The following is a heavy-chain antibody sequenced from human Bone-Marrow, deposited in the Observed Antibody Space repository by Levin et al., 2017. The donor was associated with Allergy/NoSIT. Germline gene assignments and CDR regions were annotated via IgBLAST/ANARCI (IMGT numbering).Heavy chain of an antibody. Sequence: SETLSLTCTVSGGSINSDYWTWIRQPPGKGLEWIGYVHYTGGTDLNRTLKSRVSMSVDTSRNEFSLKLSSVTAADTAVYYCAKHLDDSGTYYEDSWGQGTLVTVSS. CDR3: AKHLDDSGTYYEDS. D-gene: IGHD3-10*01. V-gene: IGHV4-59*08. CDR2: VHYTGGT. J-gene: IGHJ4*02. CDR1: GGSINSDY.